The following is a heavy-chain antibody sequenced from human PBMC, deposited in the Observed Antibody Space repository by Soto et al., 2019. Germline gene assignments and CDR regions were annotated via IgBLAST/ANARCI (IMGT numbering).Heavy chain of an antibody. CDR3: AKSHMIVVVITRNFDY. V-gene: IGHV3-23*01. CDR2: ISGSGGST. J-gene: IGHJ4*02. Sequence: PGGSLRLSCAASGFTFSSYAMSWVRQAPGKGLEWVSAISGSGGSTYYADSVKGRFTISRDNSKNTLYLQMNSLRAEDTAVYYCAKSHMIVVVITRNFDYWGQGTLVTVSS. CDR1: GFTFSSYA. D-gene: IGHD3-22*01.